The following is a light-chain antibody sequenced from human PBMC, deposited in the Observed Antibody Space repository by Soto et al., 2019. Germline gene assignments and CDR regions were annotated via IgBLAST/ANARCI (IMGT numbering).Light chain of an antibody. CDR1: QGITND. Sequence: DIPMTQSPSSLSASVGDRVTITCRASQGITNDLGWYQQKPGKAPTRLIYAASSLQSGAPSRFSGRGSGTEFTLTISTQQPEDFASYYCLQHNDYPYIFGQGTKLEIK. J-gene: IGKJ2*01. V-gene: IGKV1-17*01. CDR3: LQHNDYPYI. CDR2: AAS.